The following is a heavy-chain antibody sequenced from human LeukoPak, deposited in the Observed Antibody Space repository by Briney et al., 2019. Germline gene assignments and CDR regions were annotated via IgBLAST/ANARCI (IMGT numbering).Heavy chain of an antibody. CDR3: ARATYYYDSSGYRAIYYFDY. CDR1: GFTFSGYW. J-gene: IGHJ4*02. CDR2: INSDGSTT. D-gene: IGHD3-22*01. V-gene: IGHV3-74*01. Sequence: PGGSLRLSCAAPGFTFSGYWMHWVRQAPGKGLVWVSRINSDGSTTTYADSVKGRFTISRDNAKDTLYLQMTSLRAEDTAVYYCARATYYYDSSGYRAIYYFDYWGQGTLVTVSS.